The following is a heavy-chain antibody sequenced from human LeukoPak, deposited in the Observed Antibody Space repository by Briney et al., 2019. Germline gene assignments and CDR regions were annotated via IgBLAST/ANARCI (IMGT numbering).Heavy chain of an antibody. D-gene: IGHD5-12*01. CDR2: VSYRGHT. V-gene: IGHV4-59*01. J-gene: IGHJ4*02. CDR1: GGSISPYY. Sequence: SETLSLTCSVSGGSISPYYWSWIRQPPGKGLGWIGYVSYRGHTNYNPSLESRVTISLDTSKNQFSVKLNSVTAADTGVYYCARVSGYDWESFYDYWGQGTLVTVSS. CDR3: ARVSGYDWESFYDY.